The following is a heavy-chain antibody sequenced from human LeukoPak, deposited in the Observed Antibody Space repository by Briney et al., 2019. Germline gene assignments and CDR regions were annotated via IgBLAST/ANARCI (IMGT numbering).Heavy chain of an antibody. Sequence: PGGSLRLSCAASGFTFSSYGMHWVRQAPGKGLEWVAVIWYDGSNKYYADSVKGRFTISRDNSKNTLYLQMNSLRAEDTAVYYCARDVAEYYYDSSGPNWFDPWGQGTLVTVSS. CDR1: GFTFSSYG. V-gene: IGHV3-33*01. D-gene: IGHD3-22*01. CDR2: IWYDGSNK. J-gene: IGHJ5*02. CDR3: ARDVAEYYYDSSGPNWFDP.